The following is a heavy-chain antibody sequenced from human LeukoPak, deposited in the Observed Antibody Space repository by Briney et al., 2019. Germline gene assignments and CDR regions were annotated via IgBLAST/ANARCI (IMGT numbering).Heavy chain of an antibody. Sequence: PSETLSLTCAVYGESFSEYYWTWIRQSPGKGLEWIGEINHRGSTNLNPSLKSRVTLSVDTSKHQFSLKLTSVTAADAAVYYCASSVGSTDYWGQGTLVTVSS. V-gene: IGHV4-34*01. CDR1: GESFSEYY. D-gene: IGHD1-26*01. CDR3: ASSVGSTDY. CDR2: INHRGST. J-gene: IGHJ4*02.